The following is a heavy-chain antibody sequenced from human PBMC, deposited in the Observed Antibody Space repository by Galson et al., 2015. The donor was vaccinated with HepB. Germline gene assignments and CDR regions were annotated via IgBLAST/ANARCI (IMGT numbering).Heavy chain of an antibody. Sequence: QSGAEVTKPGESLKISCKASGGTFSSYAISWVRQAPGQGLEWMGRIIPILGIANYAQKFQGRVTITADKSTSTAYMELSSLRSEDTAVYYCARDLGNWVAVGARGNWFDPWGQGTLVTVSS. CDR3: ARDLGNWVAVGARGNWFDP. D-gene: IGHD1-26*01. CDR1: GGTFSSYA. V-gene: IGHV1-69*04. J-gene: IGHJ5*02. CDR2: IIPILGIA.